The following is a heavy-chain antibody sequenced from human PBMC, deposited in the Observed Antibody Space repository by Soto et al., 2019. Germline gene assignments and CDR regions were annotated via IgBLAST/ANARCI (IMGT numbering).Heavy chain of an antibody. D-gene: IGHD6-19*01. Sequence: HVQLVESGGGVVQPGRSLRLSCAVSGFNFSTYGMHWVRQAPGKGLAWVAVISYDGSHKAFADSMKGRSAISRDNSKNTLFLQMNSLREEDTAVYYCAQDLVKASSGPADWGQGTLVTVSS. CDR3: AQDLVKASSGPAD. CDR2: ISYDGSHK. CDR1: GFNFSTYG. J-gene: IGHJ4*02. V-gene: IGHV3-30*18.